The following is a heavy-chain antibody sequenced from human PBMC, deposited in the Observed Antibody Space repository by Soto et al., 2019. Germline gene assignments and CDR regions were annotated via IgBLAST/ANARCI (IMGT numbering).Heavy chain of an antibody. D-gene: IGHD3-3*01. Sequence: QIQLQESGPGLVKPSETLSLTCTLSGGAIGSHYWTWIRQPAGKGLEWIGRIYGSGSTKYNPSLQSRVTMSLDTSKNQFSLRLESVTAADTAVYYCARGQRFSDWFDPWGQGTLVTVSS. V-gene: IGHV4-4*07. CDR1: GGAIGSHY. J-gene: IGHJ5*02. CDR2: IYGSGST. CDR3: ARGQRFSDWFDP.